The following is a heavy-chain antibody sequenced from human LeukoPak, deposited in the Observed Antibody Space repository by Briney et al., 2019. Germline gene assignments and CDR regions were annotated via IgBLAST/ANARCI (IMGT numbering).Heavy chain of an antibody. Sequence: QTGGSLSLSCSVSGFSFCDFYRDWVRPAPGKGLEGIGSLRDKGHRFTTEYAASVKGRITITGDDRKNSLYLHMNSLKGDDTGVYYCVRRATGTEGMAPWGQGTPVTVSS. CDR1: GFSFCDFY. D-gene: IGHD2-8*02. CDR3: VRRATGTEGMAP. CDR2: LRDKGHRFTT. V-gene: IGHV3-72*01. J-gene: IGHJ5*02.